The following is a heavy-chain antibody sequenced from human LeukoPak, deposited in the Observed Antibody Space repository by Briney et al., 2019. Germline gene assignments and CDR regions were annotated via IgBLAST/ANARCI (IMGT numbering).Heavy chain of an antibody. V-gene: IGHV3-7*01. CDR2: IRQDGSDK. CDR3: AREKGNYDGYYNYYMDV. J-gene: IGHJ6*03. Sequence: PGRSLRLSCAASGFTFSNYWMNWVRQAPGKGLEWIANIRQDGSDKYYVDSVKGRFTISRDNAKNSLYLQMNSLRAEDTAVYYCAREKGNYDGYYNYYMDVWGKGTTVTVS. CDR1: GFTFSNYW. D-gene: IGHD4-11*01.